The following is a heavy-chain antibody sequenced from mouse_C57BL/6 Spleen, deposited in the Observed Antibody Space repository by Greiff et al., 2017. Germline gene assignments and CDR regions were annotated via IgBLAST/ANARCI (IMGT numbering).Heavy chain of an antibody. D-gene: IGHD2-4*01. CDR2: IHPSSGYT. Sequence: QVQLQQSGAELARPGASVKMSCKASGYTFTSYTMHWVKQRPGQGLEWLGYIHPSSGYTKYNQTFKDKATLTADKSCSTAYMQLSSLTSEDTAVYYCARSNDYDDAMDYWGQGTSVTVSS. V-gene: IGHV1-4*01. CDR3: ARSNDYDDAMDY. J-gene: IGHJ4*01. CDR1: GYTFTSYT.